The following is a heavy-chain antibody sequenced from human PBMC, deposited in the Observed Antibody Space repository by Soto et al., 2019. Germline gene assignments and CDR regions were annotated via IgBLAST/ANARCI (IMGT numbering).Heavy chain of an antibody. CDR1: GGSISSYY. D-gene: IGHD1-20*01. J-gene: IGHJ3*01. CDR3: ARRYGSAFDF. Sequence: SETLSLTCTVSGGSISSYYWSWIRQPPGKGLEWIGYIYYSGSTNYNPSLRSRVTISVDTSKNQFSLKLSSVTAADTAVYYCARRYGSAFDFWGQGTMVTVSS. CDR2: IYYSGST. V-gene: IGHV4-59*08.